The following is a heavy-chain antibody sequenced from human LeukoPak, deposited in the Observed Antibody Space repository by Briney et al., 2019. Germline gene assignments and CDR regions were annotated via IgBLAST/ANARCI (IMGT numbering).Heavy chain of an antibody. V-gene: IGHV3-23*01. D-gene: IGHD6-13*01. J-gene: IGHJ1*01. CDR1: GFTFSSYA. CDR2: ISGSGGST. CDR3: ARDEGLSSSWYGYFQH. Sequence: GGSLRLSCAASGFTFSSYAMSWVRQAPGKGLEWVSAISGSGGSTYYADSVKGRFTISRDNSKNTLYLQMNSLRAEDTAVYYCARDEGLSSSWYGYFQHWGQGTLVTVSS.